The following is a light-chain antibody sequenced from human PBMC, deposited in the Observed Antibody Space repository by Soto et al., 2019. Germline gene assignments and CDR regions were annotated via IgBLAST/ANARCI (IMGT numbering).Light chain of an antibody. J-gene: IGLJ1*01. V-gene: IGLV2-14*01. CDR3: CSYTINNTYV. Sequence: QSALTQPASVSGSPGQSITISCTGTSSDVGGYNYVSWYQQHPGKAPKLMIYDVSNRPSGVSNRFSGSKSGNTASLTISGLQAEDETDYYCCSYTINNTYVFGTGTKVTV. CDR1: SSDVGGYNY. CDR2: DVS.